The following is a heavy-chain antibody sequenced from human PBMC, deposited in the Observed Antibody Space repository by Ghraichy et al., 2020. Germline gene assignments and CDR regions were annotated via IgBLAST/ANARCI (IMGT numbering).Heavy chain of an antibody. CDR3: ARPEQLVPYYYYGMDV. CDR2: IIPILGIA. J-gene: IGHJ6*02. D-gene: IGHD6-6*01. V-gene: IGHV1-69*02. Sequence: SVKVSCKASGGTFSSYTISWVRQAPGQGLEWIGRIIPILGIANYAQKFQGRVTITADKSTSTAYMELSSLRSEDTAVYYCARPEQLVPYYYYGMDVWGQGTTVTVSS. CDR1: GGTFSSYT.